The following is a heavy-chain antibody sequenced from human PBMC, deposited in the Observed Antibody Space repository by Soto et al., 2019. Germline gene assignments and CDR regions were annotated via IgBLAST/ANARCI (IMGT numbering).Heavy chain of an antibody. D-gene: IGHD3-22*01. CDR1: GGTFSSYA. Sequence: SVKVSFKASGGTFSSYAISWVRQAPGQGLEWMGGIIPIFGTANYAQKFQGRVTITADESTSTAYMELSSLRSEDTAVYYCARARYYYDSSGHTYFDYWGQGTLVTVSS. J-gene: IGHJ4*02. CDR3: ARARYYYDSSGHTYFDY. V-gene: IGHV1-69*13. CDR2: IIPIFGTA.